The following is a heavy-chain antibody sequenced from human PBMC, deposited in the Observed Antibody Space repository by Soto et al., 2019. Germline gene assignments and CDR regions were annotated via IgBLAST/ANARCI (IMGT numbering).Heavy chain of an antibody. J-gene: IGHJ5*02. CDR3: ARDARSEYYGFWSCYRGSSSRDVWFDP. Sequence: GGSLRLSCAASGFTFSSYWMSWVRQAPGKGLEWVANIKQDGSEKYYVDSVKGRFTISRDNAKNSLYLQMNSLRAEDTAVYYCARDARSEYYGFWSCYRGSSSRDVWFDPWGQGTLVTVSS. CDR2: IKQDGSEK. D-gene: IGHD3-3*01. CDR1: GFTFSSYW. V-gene: IGHV3-7*03.